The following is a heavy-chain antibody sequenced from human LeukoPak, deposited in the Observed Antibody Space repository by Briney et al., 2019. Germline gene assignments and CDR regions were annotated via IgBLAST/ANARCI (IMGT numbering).Heavy chain of an antibody. CDR2: IYYSGST. Sequence: SETLSLTCTVSGGSISSYYWSWIRQPPGKGLEWIGYIYYSGSTNYNPSLKSRVTISVDTSKNQFSLKLSSVTAADTAVYYCARETRVVRGVFGTTKNWFDPWGQGTLVTVSS. CDR3: ARETRVVRGVFGTTKNWFDP. CDR1: GGSISSYY. J-gene: IGHJ5*02. D-gene: IGHD3-10*01. V-gene: IGHV4-59*01.